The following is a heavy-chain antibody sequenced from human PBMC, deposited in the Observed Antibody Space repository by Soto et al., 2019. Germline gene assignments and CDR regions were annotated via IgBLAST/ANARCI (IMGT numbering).Heavy chain of an antibody. J-gene: IGHJ4*02. CDR3: ARGWQWLVRAFDY. Sequence: PSETLSLTCAVYGGSFSGYYWSWIRQPPGKGLEWIGEINHSGSTNYNPSLKSRVTISVDTSKNQFSLKLSSVTAADTAVYYCARGWQWLVRAFDYWGQGTLVTVSS. CDR1: GGSFSGYY. D-gene: IGHD6-19*01. CDR2: INHSGST. V-gene: IGHV4-34*01.